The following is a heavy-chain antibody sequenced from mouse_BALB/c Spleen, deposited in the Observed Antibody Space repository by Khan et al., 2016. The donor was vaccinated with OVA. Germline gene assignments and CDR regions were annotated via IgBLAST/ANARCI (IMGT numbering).Heavy chain of an antibody. CDR3: ARVGYNGTMDC. CDR2: INTYTGES. Sequence: QIQLVQSGPELKKPGETVQISCKASGFIFTNYGMNWVKQAPGKDFKWMGWINTYTGESTFANDFKGRFAFSLETSASTAYLQIKSLKNEDTAIYCCARVGYNGTMDCWGQGTSVTVSS. V-gene: IGHV9-3-1*01. J-gene: IGHJ4*01. CDR1: GFIFTNYG. D-gene: IGHD2-14*01.